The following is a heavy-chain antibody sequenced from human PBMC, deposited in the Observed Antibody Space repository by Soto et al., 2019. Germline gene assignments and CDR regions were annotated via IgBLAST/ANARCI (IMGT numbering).Heavy chain of an antibody. CDR1: GGSISSGTYF. J-gene: IGHJ6*02. V-gene: IGHV4-31*03. CDR3: ARDRIAAAGTGGYYYYGMDV. Sequence: SETLSLTCTVSGGSISSGTYFWSWIRQHPGKGLEWIGYIYNNGGTLYNPSLKSRLTMSLEASKNQFSLTLISVTAEDTAVYYCARDRIAAAGTGGYYYYGMDVWGQGTTVTVSS. D-gene: IGHD6-13*01. CDR2: IYNNGGT.